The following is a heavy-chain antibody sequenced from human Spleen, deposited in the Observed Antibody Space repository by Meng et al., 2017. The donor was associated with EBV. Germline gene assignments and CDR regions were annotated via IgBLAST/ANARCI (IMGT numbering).Heavy chain of an antibody. CDR3: ARSRDWGSNRHYFDP. Sequence: VRLVALGVEGESAGSPWDVPCWISGGYFSRHEITLGRQAPVKGPEWCGRNVPLSGTNHYAQKVPGSVTLTAKESTSTAFLELSSLRSESTAEYYCARSRDWGSNRHYFDPWGQGTLVTVSS. J-gene: IGHJ5*02. CDR2: NVPLSGTN. V-gene: IGHV1-69*15. D-gene: IGHD7-27*01. CDR1: GGYFSRHE.